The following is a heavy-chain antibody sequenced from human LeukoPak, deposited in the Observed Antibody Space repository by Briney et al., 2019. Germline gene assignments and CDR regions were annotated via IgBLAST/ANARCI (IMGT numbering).Heavy chain of an antibody. Sequence: PSETLSLTCTVSGGSISSYYWSWIRQPPGKGLEWIGYIYDSGRTNYNPSLKSRVTISVDKSKNQFSLKLSSVTAADTAVYYCARVAAATNWFDPWGQGTLVTVSS. V-gene: IGHV4-59*12. CDR2: IYDSGRT. CDR3: ARVAAATNWFDP. J-gene: IGHJ5*02. CDR1: GGSISSYY. D-gene: IGHD6-13*01.